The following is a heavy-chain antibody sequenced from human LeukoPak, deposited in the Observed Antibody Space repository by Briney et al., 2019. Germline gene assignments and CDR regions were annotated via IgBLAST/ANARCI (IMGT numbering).Heavy chain of an antibody. J-gene: IGHJ4*02. CDR2: ISWNSGSI. CDR3: ANTDY. CDR1: GFTFDDYA. Sequence: SLRLSCAASGFTFDDYAMHWVRQSPGKGLEWVSGISWNSGSIGYADSVKGRFTISRDNAKDSLYLQMNSLRAEDTALYYCANTDYWGQGTLVTVSS. V-gene: IGHV3-9*01.